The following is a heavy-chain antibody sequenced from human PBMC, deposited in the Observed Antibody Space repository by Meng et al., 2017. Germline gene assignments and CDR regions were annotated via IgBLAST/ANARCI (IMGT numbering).Heavy chain of an antibody. Sequence: ASVKVSCKASGYTFTGYYMHWVRQAPGQGLEWMGWINPNSGGTNYAQKFQGRVTMTRDTSISTAYMELSRLRSDDTAVYYCSRDENSSGPTTNWFDPWGQGTLVTVSS. CDR1: GYTFTGYY. J-gene: IGHJ5*02. CDR3: SRDENSSGPTTNWFDP. V-gene: IGHV1-2*02. D-gene: IGHD3-22*01. CDR2: INPNSGGT.